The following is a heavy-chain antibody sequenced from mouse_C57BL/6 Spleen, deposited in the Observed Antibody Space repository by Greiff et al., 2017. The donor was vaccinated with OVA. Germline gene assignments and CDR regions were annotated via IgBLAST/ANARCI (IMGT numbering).Heavy chain of an antibody. V-gene: IGHV1-54*01. CDR1: GYAFTNYL. J-gene: IGHJ2*01. D-gene: IGHD1-1*01. CDR3: AREGYYYGSSYGDY. Sequence: QVHVKQSGAELVRPGTSVKVSCKASGYAFTNYLIEWVKQRPGQGLEWIGVINPGSGGTNYNEKFKGKATLTADKSSSTAYMQLSSLTSEDSAVYFCAREGYYYGSSYGDYWGQGTTLTVSS. CDR2: INPGSGGT.